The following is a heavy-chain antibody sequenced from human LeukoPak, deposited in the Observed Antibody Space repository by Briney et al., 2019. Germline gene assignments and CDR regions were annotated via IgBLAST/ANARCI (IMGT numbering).Heavy chain of an antibody. V-gene: IGHV1-2*06. D-gene: IGHD2-21*02. CDR2: INPNSGGT. CDR3: ARPYSYCGGDCPSWAFDI. J-gene: IGHJ3*02. CDR1: GYTLTGYY. Sequence: ASVKVSCKASGYTLTGYYMHWVRQAPGQGLEWMGRINPNSGGTNYAQKFQGRVTMTRDTSISTAYMELSRLRSDDTAVYYCARPYSYCGGDCPSWAFDIWGQGTMVTVSS.